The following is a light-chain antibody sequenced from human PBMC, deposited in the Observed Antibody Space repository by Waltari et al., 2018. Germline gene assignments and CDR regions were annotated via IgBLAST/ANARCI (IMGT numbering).Light chain of an antibody. CDR3: QHYVRLPAT. V-gene: IGKV3-20*01. J-gene: IGKJ1*01. CDR2: GAS. CDR1: QSVSRA. Sequence: EIVLTQSPGSSSSSPGESVTLSCRASQSVSRALAWYQQKPGLAPRLLIFGASNRATGIPDRFSGSGSETDFSLTISRLEPEDFAVYYCQHYVRLPATFGRGTKVEIK.